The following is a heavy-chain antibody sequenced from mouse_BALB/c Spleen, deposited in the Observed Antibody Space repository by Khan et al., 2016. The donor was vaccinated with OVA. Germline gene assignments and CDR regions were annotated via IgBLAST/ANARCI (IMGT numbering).Heavy chain of an antibody. CDR1: GFTFRNYA. D-gene: IGHD1-1*01. Sequence: EVQLVESGGGLVKPGGSLKLSCAASGFTFRNYAMSWVRQTPEKRLEWVASISSGGSTYYPDSVKGRFTISRDNARNILSLQMSSLRSEDTAMYYCARAYDYFDYWGKGTTLTVSS. J-gene: IGHJ2*01. V-gene: IGHV5-6-5*01. CDR3: ARAYDYFDY. CDR2: ISSGGST.